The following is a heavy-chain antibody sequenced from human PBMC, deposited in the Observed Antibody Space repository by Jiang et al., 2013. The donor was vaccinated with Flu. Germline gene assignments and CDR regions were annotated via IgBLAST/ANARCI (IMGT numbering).Heavy chain of an antibody. V-gene: IGHV1-69*02. CDR2: IIPFLGIP. CDR3: AQAYCGGDCYSGGLAYYAFEY. J-gene: IGHJ4*02. CDR1: GDTFNSYT. D-gene: IGHD2-21*02. Sequence: EVKPPGSSVKVSCKAPGDTFNSYTISWVRQAPGQGLEWMGRIIPFLGIPNYAPNFQGRVTITADESTYTVYMDLSSLRSDDTAVYYCAQAYCGGDCYSGGLAYYAFEYWGQGTLVTVSS.